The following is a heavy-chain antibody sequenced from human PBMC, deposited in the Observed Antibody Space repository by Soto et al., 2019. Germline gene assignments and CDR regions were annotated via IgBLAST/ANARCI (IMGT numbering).Heavy chain of an antibody. V-gene: IGHV4-59*01. CDR2: IYYSGST. J-gene: IGHJ4*02. Sequence: SETLSLTCTVSGGSISSYYWSWIRQPPGKGLEWIGYIYYSGSTNYNPSLKSRVTISVDTSKNQFSLKPSSVTAADTAVYYCARERWLQWGFDYWGQGTLVTVSS. D-gene: IGHD5-12*01. CDR1: GGSISSYY. CDR3: ARERWLQWGFDY.